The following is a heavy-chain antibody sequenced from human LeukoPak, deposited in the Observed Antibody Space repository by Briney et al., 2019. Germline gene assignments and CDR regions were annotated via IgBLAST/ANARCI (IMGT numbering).Heavy chain of an antibody. CDR3: ARQGDYGDQGYYYCGMDV. J-gene: IGHJ6*02. CDR1: GYSFTSYW. CDR2: IYPGDSDT. V-gene: IGHV5-51*01. D-gene: IGHD4-17*01. Sequence: GESLKISCKGSGYSFTSYWIGWVRQMPGKGLEWMGIIYPGDSDTRYSPSFQGQVTISADKSISTAYLQWSSLKASDTAMYYCARQGDYGDQGYYYCGMDVWGQGTTVTVSS.